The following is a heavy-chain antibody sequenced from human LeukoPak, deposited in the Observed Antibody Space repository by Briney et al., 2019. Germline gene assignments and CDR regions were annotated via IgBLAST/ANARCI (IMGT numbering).Heavy chain of an antibody. V-gene: IGHV3-23*01. J-gene: IGHJ1*01. D-gene: IGHD2-8*01. CDR2: ISGSGGST. CDR3: AKRGMYERYFQH. CDR1: GFTFSSYA. Sequence: GGSLRLSCAASGFTFSSYAMSWVRQAPGKGLEWVSGISGSGGSTYYADSVKGRFTISRDNSKNTLYLQMNSLRAEDTAVYYCAKRGMYERYFQHWGQGTLVTVSS.